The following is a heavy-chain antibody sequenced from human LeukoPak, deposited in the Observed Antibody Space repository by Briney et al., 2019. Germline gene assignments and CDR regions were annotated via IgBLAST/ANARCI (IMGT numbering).Heavy chain of an antibody. D-gene: IGHD3-3*01. CDR3: ARDLAYYDFWSGYSVDY. V-gene: IGHV3-21*01. Sequence: GESLRLSCAASGFTFSSYSMNWVRQAPGKGLEWVSSISSSSSYIYYADSVKGRFTISRDNAKNSLYLQMNSLRAEDTAVYYCARDLAYYDFWSGYSVDYWGQGTLVTVSS. J-gene: IGHJ4*02. CDR2: ISSSSSYI. CDR1: GFTFSSYS.